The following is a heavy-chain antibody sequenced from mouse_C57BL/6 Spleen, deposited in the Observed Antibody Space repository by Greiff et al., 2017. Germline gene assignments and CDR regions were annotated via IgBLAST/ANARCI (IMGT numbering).Heavy chain of an antibody. CDR2: IDPEDGET. V-gene: IGHV14-2*01. CDR3: ALITTVVPYAMDY. J-gene: IGHJ4*01. D-gene: IGHD1-1*01. Sequence: DVHLVESGAELVKPGASVKLSCTASGFNIKDYYMHWVKQRTEQGLEWIGRIDPEDGETKYAPKFQGKATITADTSSNTAYLQLSSLTSEDTAVYYCALITTVVPYAMDYWGQGTSVTVSS. CDR1: GFNIKDYY.